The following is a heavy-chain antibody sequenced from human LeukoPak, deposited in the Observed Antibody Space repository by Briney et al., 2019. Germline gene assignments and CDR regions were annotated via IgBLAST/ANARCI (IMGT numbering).Heavy chain of an antibody. D-gene: IGHD3-16*01. V-gene: IGHV3-66*02. Sequence: GGSLRLSCAASGFTVSSNYMSRVRQAPGKGLEWVSILYSGGCTYYANSVKGRFTISRDNSKNTLYLQMNSLRPEDTAVYYCARGGALDIWGQGTMVTVSS. CDR3: ARGGALDI. CDR2: LYSGGCT. J-gene: IGHJ3*02. CDR1: GFTVSSNY.